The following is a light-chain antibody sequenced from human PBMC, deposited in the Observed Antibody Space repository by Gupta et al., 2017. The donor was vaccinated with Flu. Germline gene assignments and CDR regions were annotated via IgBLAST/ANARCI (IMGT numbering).Light chain of an antibody. CDR2: EGS. CDR1: SNDVGSYNL. J-gene: IGLJ3*02. Sequence: SALTQPASVSGSPGQSITISCTGTSNDVGSYNLVSWYQQHTGKAPILMIYEGSKRPSVVSNRFSDSKSGNTASLTISGLQAEDEAYYYCCSYAGSSNWVFGGGTKLTVL. CDR3: CSYAGSSNWV. V-gene: IGLV2-23*01.